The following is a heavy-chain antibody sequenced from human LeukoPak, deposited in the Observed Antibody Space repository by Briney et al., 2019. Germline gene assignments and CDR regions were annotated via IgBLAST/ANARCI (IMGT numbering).Heavy chain of an antibody. CDR1: GGTFSTYA. Sequence: ASVKVSCKASGGTFSTYAISWLRQAPGQGLEWMGGITPILGTANYAQKFQGRVTINADQSTSTAYMELSSLRSEDTAVYYCARSLIDYGGSYDAFDIWGQGTMVTISS. D-gene: IGHD4-23*01. J-gene: IGHJ3*02. CDR3: ARSLIDYGGSYDAFDI. CDR2: ITPILGTA. V-gene: IGHV1-69*01.